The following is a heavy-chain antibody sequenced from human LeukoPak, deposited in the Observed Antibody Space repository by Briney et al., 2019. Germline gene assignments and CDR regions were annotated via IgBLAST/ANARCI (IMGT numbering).Heavy chain of an antibody. V-gene: IGHV3-21*01. Sequence: GGSLRLSCAASGFTFSSYSTNWVRQAPGKGLEWVSSISSSSSYIYYADSVKGRFTISRDNAKNSLYLQMNSLRAEDTAVYYCATTTVTSPDFDYWGQGTLVTVSS. J-gene: IGHJ4*02. CDR3: ATTTVTSPDFDY. D-gene: IGHD4-17*01. CDR2: ISSSSSYI. CDR1: GFTFSSYS.